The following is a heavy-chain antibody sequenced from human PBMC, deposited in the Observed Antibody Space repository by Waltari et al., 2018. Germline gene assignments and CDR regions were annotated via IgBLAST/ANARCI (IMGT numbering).Heavy chain of an antibody. CDR3: ARDGGGIAAAGTYYFDY. Sequence: QVQLVQSGAEVKKPGSSVKVSCKASGGTFSSYAISWVRHAPGQGLEWMGGIIPILGIANYAQKFQGRVTITADKSTSTAYMELSSLRSEDTAVYYCARDGGGIAAAGTYYFDYWGQGTLVTVSS. CDR1: GGTFSSYA. CDR2: IIPILGIA. D-gene: IGHD6-13*01. J-gene: IGHJ4*02. V-gene: IGHV1-69*10.